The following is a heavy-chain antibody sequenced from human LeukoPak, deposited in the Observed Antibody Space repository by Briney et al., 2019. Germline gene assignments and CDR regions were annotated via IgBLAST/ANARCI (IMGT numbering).Heavy chain of an antibody. Sequence: ASVKVSCEASGYTFTNYDIYWVRQATGQGPEWMGWMNPNSGHTGYAQKFQGRVTMTRNTSISTAYMELSSLSSEDTAVYYCVRYPRTHYYFDCWGQGTLVTVSS. V-gene: IGHV1-8*01. CDR1: GYTFTNYD. J-gene: IGHJ4*02. CDR2: MNPNSGHT. CDR3: VRYPRTHYYFDC. D-gene: IGHD1-14*01.